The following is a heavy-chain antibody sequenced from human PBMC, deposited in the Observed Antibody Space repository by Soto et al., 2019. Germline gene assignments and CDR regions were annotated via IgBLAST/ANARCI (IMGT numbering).Heavy chain of an antibody. Sequence: QVQLVESGGGVVQPGRSLRLSCAASGFTFSSYGMHWVRQAPGKGLEWVAVISYDGSNKYYADSVKGRFTISRDNSKNTPYLQMNSLRAEDTAVYHCAKAQWGSGYYYGMDVWGQGTTVTVSS. CDR3: AKAQWGSGYYYGMDV. CDR2: ISYDGSNK. V-gene: IGHV3-30*18. CDR1: GFTFSSYG. D-gene: IGHD1-26*01. J-gene: IGHJ6*02.